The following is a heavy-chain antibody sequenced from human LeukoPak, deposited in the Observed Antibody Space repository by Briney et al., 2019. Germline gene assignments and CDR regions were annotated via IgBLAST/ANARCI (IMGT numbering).Heavy chain of an antibody. Sequence: GGSLRLSCAASGFTFSSYGMHWVRQAPGKGLEWVAVISYDGSNKYYADSVKGRFTISRDNSKNTLYLQMNSLRAEDTAVDYCAKDLGGVARNWFDPWGQGTLVTVSS. J-gene: IGHJ5*02. CDR1: GFTFSSYG. CDR3: AKDLGGVARNWFDP. V-gene: IGHV3-30*18. CDR2: ISYDGSNK. D-gene: IGHD3-3*01.